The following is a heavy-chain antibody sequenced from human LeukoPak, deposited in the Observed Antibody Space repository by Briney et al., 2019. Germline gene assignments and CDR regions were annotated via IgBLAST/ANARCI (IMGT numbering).Heavy chain of an antibody. V-gene: IGHV4-4*07. D-gene: IGHD3-22*01. CDR3: ARVDYDSSGYYSGFDY. J-gene: IGHJ4*02. Sequence: PSETLSLTCTVSGGSISSYYWSWIRQPAGKGLEWIGRIYTSGSTNYNPSLKSRVTMSVDTSKNQFSLKLSSVTAADAAVYYCARVDYDSSGYYSGFDYWGQGTLVTVSS. CDR1: GGSISSYY. CDR2: IYTSGST.